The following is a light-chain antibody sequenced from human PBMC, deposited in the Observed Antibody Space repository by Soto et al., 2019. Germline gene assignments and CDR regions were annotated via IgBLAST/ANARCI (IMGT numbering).Light chain of an antibody. Sequence: MTQSPSTLSASVVDRVTITFRASQSVSSNLAWYQQKPGQAPRLLIYGASTRATGIPARFSGSGSGTEFTLTISSLQSEDFAVYYCQQYNNWHRTFGQGTKVDI. J-gene: IGKJ1*01. CDR1: QSVSSN. CDR2: GAS. CDR3: QQYNNWHRT. V-gene: IGKV3-15*01.